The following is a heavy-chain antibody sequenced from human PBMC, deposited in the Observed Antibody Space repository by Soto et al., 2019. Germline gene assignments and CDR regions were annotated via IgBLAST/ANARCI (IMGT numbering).Heavy chain of an antibody. CDR3: ARLSGYSTGWTPFDF. J-gene: IGHJ4*02. Sequence: GGSLRLSCAASGFTFSNYWMHWVRQAPGKGLVWVSRINSDGSTTSHADSVKGRFTISRDNAKNTLYLQMNSLRAEDTAVYYCARLSGYSTGWTPFDFWGQGTQVTAPQ. D-gene: IGHD6-19*01. CDR1: GFTFSNYW. V-gene: IGHV3-74*01. CDR2: INSDGSTT.